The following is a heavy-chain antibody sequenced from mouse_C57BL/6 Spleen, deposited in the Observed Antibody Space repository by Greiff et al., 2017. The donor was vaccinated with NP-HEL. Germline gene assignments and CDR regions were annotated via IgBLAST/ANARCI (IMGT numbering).Heavy chain of an antibody. V-gene: IGHV1-80*01. J-gene: IGHJ3*01. CDR3: ANDPY. Sequence: VKLMESGAELVKPGASVKISCKASGYAFSSYWMNWVKQRPGKGLEWRGQLYPGDGDTNYNGKFKGKATLTADKSSSTAYMQLSSLISEDSAVYFCANDPYWGQGTLVTVSA. CDR1: GYAFSSYW. CDR2: LYPGDGDT.